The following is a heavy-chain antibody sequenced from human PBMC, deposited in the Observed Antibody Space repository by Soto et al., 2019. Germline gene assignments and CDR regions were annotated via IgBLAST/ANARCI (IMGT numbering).Heavy chain of an antibody. CDR3: TKSCRSSCPWD. J-gene: IGHJ4*02. CDR1: GFTFSSYP. V-gene: IGHV3-23*01. CDR2: ITETYGTT. Sequence: EVQLLESGGGLVQPGGSLRLSCAASGFTFSSYPLTWVRHAPGKGLEWVSAITETYGTTYYADSVKGRFTISRDNSKNTLYLQMNSLRADDTAIYDCTKSCRSSCPWDWGQGTLVTVSS. D-gene: IGHD2-15*01.